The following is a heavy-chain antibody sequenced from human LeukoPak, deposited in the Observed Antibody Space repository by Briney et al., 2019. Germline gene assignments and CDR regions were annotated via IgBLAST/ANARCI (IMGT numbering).Heavy chain of an antibody. D-gene: IGHD2-15*01. J-gene: IGHJ3*02. CDR1: GGSISSYY. Sequence: SETLSLTCTVSGGSISSYYWSWIRQPPGKGLEWIGYIYYSGSTNYNPSLKSRVTISVDTSKNQFSLKLSSVTAADTAVYYCARLTGIVVVVAVTQDAFDIWGQGTMVTVSS. CDR3: ARLTGIVVVVAVTQDAFDI. CDR2: IYYSGST. V-gene: IGHV4-59*08.